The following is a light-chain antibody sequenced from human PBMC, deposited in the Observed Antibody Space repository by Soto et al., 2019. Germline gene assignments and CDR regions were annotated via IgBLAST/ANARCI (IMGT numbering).Light chain of an antibody. CDR3: QQYNSYWT. J-gene: IGKJ1*01. CDR1: QSISSW. V-gene: IGKV1-5*03. CDR2: KAS. Sequence: DIQMTQSPSTLSASVGDRVTITCRASQSISSWLAWYQQKPGKAPKLLIYKASSLESGVPSRFSGSGSGTEFTLTISSVQPDDFATYCCQQYNSYWTFGQGTKVEIK.